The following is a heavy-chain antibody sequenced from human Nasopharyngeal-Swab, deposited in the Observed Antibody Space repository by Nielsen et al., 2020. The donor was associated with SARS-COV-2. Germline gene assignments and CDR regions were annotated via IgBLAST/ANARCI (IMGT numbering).Heavy chain of an antibody. J-gene: IGHJ4*02. CDR2: IRGSGGNT. Sequence: GGSLRLSCAASGFSFSNYAMSWVRQAPGKGLEWVSAIRGSGGNTYYADSVKGRFTISRDNSKNTLYLQMNSLRAEDTAVYYCATTNYYSSGSYHWGQGTLVTVSS. CDR3: ATTNYYSSGSYH. V-gene: IGHV3-23*01. D-gene: IGHD3-10*01. CDR1: GFSFSNYA.